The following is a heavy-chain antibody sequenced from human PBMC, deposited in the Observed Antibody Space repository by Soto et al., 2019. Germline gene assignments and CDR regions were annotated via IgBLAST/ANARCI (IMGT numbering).Heavy chain of an antibody. J-gene: IGHJ2*01. CDR2: IIPIFGTV. CDR3: ARETHRCLHLWPFDL. D-gene: IGHD3-3*02. V-gene: IGHV1-69*12. CDR1: GGTFSNYP. Sequence: QVQLVQSGAEVKKPGSSVKVSCKASGGTFSNYPISWVRQAPGQGLEWMGGIIPIFGTVNYAQKFQGRVRITAEESTSNANRELSSLRSGDTAVYCWARETHRCLHLWPFDLWARGTLVTFPS.